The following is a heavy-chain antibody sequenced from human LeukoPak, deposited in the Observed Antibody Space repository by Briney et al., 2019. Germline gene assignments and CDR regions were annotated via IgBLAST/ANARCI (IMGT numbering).Heavy chain of an antibody. J-gene: IGHJ4*02. Sequence: PGGSLRLSCVASGFTFSSYALSWVRPAPGRGLEWVSAISGSGGSTYYADSVKGRFTISRDNSKNTLYLQMNRLRAEETAVYYCASLMGYCSSTSCQDFDYWSQGTLVTVSS. V-gene: IGHV3-23*01. CDR2: ISGSGGST. CDR3: ASLMGYCSSTSCQDFDY. CDR1: GFTFSSYA. D-gene: IGHD2-2*01.